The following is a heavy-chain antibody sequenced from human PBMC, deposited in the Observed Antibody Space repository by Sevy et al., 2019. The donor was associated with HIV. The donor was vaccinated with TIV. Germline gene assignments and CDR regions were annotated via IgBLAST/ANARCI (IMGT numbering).Heavy chain of an antibody. V-gene: IGHV1-8*01. CDR2: MNPNSGNI. J-gene: IGHJ5*02. CDR3: AKRIVGAFRANWFDP. D-gene: IGHD1-26*01. Sequence: ASVKVSCKASGYTFTSYDINWVRQATGQGLEWMGWMNPNSGNIDYAQKFQGRVTMTRNTSKNTAYMELSSLRSEDTAVYYCAKRIVGAFRANWFDPWGQGTLVTVSS. CDR1: GYTFTSYD.